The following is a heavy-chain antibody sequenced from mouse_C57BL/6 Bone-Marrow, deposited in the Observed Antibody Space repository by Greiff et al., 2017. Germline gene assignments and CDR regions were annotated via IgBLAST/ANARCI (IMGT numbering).Heavy chain of an antibody. CDR2: INPSSGYT. CDR3: ARRGYGSRHWYFDV. J-gene: IGHJ1*03. CDR1: GYTFTSYT. Sequence: QVQLQQSGAELARPGASVKMSCKASGYTFTSYTMHWVKQRPGQGLEWIGYINPSSGYTKYNQKFKDKATLTADKSSSPAYMQLSSLTSADSAVYYCARRGYGSRHWYFDVWGTGTTVTVSS. V-gene: IGHV1-4*01. D-gene: IGHD1-1*01.